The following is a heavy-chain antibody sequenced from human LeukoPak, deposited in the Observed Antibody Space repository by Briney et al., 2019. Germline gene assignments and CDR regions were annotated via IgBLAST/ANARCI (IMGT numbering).Heavy chain of an antibody. CDR2: ISGSGGST. CDR3: AKGAIRFGELSYYFDY. Sequence: GGSLRLSCAASGFTFSSYAMSWVRQAPGKGLEWVSAISGSGGSTYYADSVKGRFTISRDNSKNTLYLQMNSLRAEDTAVYYCAKGAIRFGELSYYFDYWGQGTLVTVSS. CDR1: GFTFSSYA. J-gene: IGHJ4*02. D-gene: IGHD3-10*01. V-gene: IGHV3-23*01.